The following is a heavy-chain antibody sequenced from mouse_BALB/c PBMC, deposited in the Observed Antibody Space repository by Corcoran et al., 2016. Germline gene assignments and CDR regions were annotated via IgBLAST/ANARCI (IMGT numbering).Heavy chain of an antibody. D-gene: IGHD1-1*01. CDR2: INPYNGAT. V-gene: IGHV1-26*01. J-gene: IGHJ2*01. CDR3: ARTDGSSYMDY. Sequence: EVQLQQSGPELVKPGASVNISCKASGYSFTGYYMHWVKQSHVKSLEWIGRINPYNGATSYNQNFKDKASLTGDKSSSTAYMELHSLTSEDSAVYYCARTDGSSYMDYWGQGTTLTVSS. CDR1: GYSFTGYY.